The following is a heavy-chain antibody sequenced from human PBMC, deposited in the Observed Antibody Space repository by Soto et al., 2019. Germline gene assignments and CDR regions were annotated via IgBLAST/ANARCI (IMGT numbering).Heavy chain of an antibody. Sequence: AASVKVSCKASGYTFTSYAMHWVRQAPGQRLEWMGWINAGNGNTKYSQKFQGRVTITRDTSASTAYMELSSLRSEDTAVYYCARSFEYSSSQFDYWGQGTLVTVSS. V-gene: IGHV1-3*01. J-gene: IGHJ4*02. CDR2: INAGNGNT. CDR3: ARSFEYSSSQFDY. D-gene: IGHD6-6*01. CDR1: GYTFTSYA.